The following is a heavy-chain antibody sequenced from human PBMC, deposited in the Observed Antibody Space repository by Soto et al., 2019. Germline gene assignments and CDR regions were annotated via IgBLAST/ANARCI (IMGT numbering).Heavy chain of an antibody. J-gene: IGHJ1*01. CDR2: INPNSGGT. Sequence: ASVKVSCKASGYTFTGYYMHWVRQAPGQGLEWMGWINPNSGGTNYAQKFQGWVTMTRDTSISTAYMELSSLRSEDTAVYYCATPYCSGGSCYRPPAEYFQHWGQGTLLTVSS. D-gene: IGHD2-15*01. CDR1: GYTFTGYY. CDR3: ATPYCSGGSCYRPPAEYFQH. V-gene: IGHV1-2*04.